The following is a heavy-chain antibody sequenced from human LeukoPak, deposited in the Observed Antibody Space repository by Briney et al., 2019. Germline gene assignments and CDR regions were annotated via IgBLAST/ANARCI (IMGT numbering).Heavy chain of an antibody. CDR2: ISAYNGNT. Sequence: ASVKVSCKASGYTFTSYGISWVRQAPGQGLEWMGWISAYNGNTNYAQKLQGRVTMTTDTSTSTAYMELRSLRSDDTAVYYCARDVGSAYCGGDCYSVYYYYGMDVWGQGTTVTVSS. V-gene: IGHV1-18*01. CDR1: GYTFTSYG. J-gene: IGHJ6*02. CDR3: ARDVGSAYCGGDCYSVYYYYGMDV. D-gene: IGHD2-21*02.